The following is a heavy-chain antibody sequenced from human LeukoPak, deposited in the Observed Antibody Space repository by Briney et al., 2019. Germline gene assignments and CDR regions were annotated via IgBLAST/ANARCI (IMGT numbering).Heavy chain of an antibody. D-gene: IGHD3-10*01. Sequence: GGSLRLSCAASTFSFSNYEMNWVRQAPGQGLEWVSYISPTGYTIYYADSVKGRFTISRDSAKNSLYLQMSSLRAEDTTVYYCARVGYHGSGSFDYWGQGTLVTVSS. CDR3: ARVGYHGSGSFDY. V-gene: IGHV3-48*03. CDR1: TFSFSNYE. CDR2: ISPTGYTI. J-gene: IGHJ4*02.